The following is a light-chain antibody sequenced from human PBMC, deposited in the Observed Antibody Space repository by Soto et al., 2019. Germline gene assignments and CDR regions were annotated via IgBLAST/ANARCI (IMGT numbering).Light chain of an antibody. J-gene: IGKJ1*01. CDR1: QGISTH. CDR3: QQYNSYS. V-gene: IGKV1D-8*03. Sequence: VIWMTQSPSVRSASTGGRVTISCRMSQGISTHFARYQQQPGKPPDLLTSAASTLQSGVPSRFSGSASGTDFTLTLSSLQPDDFATYYCQQYNSYSFGQGTKVDIK. CDR2: AAS.